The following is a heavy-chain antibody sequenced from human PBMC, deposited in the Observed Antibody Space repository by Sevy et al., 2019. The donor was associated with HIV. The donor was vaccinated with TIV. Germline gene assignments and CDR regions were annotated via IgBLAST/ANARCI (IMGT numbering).Heavy chain of an antibody. D-gene: IGHD1-26*01. CDR1: GGFISSYY. J-gene: IGHJ4*02. Sequence: SETLSLTCTVSGGFISSYYWSWIRQPPGKGLEWIGYISYSGSTTYNPSLKSRFTISIDTSNNQFSLKLSSVTAADTAVYHSAAVSSGSYRRIYFDYWGQGTLVTVSS. V-gene: IGHV4-59*01. CDR2: ISYSGST. CDR3: AAVSSGSYRRIYFDY.